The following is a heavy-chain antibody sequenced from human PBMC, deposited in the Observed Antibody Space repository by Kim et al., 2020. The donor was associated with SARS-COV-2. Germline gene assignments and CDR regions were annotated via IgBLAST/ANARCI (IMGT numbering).Heavy chain of an antibody. CDR2: ISGSGGST. Sequence: GGSLRLSCAASGFTFSSYAMSWVRQAPAKGLEWVSAISGSGGSTYYADSVKGRFTISRDNSKNTLYLQMNSLRAEDTAVYYCAKDGVKSLGGGWFDPWGQGTLVTVSS. V-gene: IGHV3-23*01. D-gene: IGHD3-10*01. CDR1: GFTFSSYA. J-gene: IGHJ5*02. CDR3: AKDGVKSLGGGWFDP.